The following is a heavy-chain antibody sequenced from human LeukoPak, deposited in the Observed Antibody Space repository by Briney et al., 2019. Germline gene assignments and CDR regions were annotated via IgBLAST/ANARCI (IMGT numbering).Heavy chain of an antibody. CDR1: GFTFSSYG. CDR3: AKDRRYYDYVWGSPYFDH. D-gene: IGHD3-16*01. V-gene: IGHV3-30*02. J-gene: IGHJ4*02. CDR2: IRYDGCNK. Sequence: GGSLRLSCAASGFTFSSYGMHWVRQAPGKGLEWVAFIRYDGCNKYYADSVKGRFTISRDNSKNTLYLQMNSLRAEDTAVYYCAKDRRYYDYVWGSPYFDHWGQGTLVTVSS.